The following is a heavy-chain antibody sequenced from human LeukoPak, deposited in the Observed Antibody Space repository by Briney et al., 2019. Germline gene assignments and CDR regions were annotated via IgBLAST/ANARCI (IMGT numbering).Heavy chain of an antibody. CDR3: ARGYDILTDRFYFDY. V-gene: IGHV3-7*03. Sequence: PGGSLRLSCAASGFAFSSYWMSWVRQAPGKGLEWVANINQDGSEKYYVDSVKGRFTISRDNAKNSLYLQMNSLRAEDTAVYYCARGYDILTDRFYFDYWGQGTLVTVSS. D-gene: IGHD3-9*01. J-gene: IGHJ4*02. CDR1: GFAFSSYW. CDR2: INQDGSEK.